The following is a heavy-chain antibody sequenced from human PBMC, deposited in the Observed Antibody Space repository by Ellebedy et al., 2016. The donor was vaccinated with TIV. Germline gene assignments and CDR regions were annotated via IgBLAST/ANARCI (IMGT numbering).Heavy chain of an antibody. D-gene: IGHD6-19*01. Sequence: GESLKISCAASGFTFSSYDMHWVRQAPGKGLEWVAVISYDGSSKYYADSVNGRFTISRDNSMTTLYLEMNSLRAEDTAVYYCARDLDKSSGWYGGAAYWGQGTLVTVSS. CDR1: GFTFSSYD. CDR2: ISYDGSSK. V-gene: IGHV3-30-3*01. CDR3: ARDLDKSSGWYGGAAY. J-gene: IGHJ4*02.